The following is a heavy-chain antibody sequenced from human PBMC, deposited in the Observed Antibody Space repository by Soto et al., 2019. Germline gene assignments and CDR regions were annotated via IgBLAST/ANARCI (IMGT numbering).Heavy chain of an antibody. D-gene: IGHD6-13*01. CDR1: GGTFSRYA. Sequence: SVKVSCKASGGTFSRYAISWVRQAPGQGLEWMGGIIPIFGTANYAQKFQGRVTITADESTSTAYMELSSLRSEDTAVYYCARERVAAAGTTLFDYWGQGTLVTVSS. CDR2: IIPIFGTA. CDR3: ARERVAAAGTTLFDY. J-gene: IGHJ4*02. V-gene: IGHV1-69*13.